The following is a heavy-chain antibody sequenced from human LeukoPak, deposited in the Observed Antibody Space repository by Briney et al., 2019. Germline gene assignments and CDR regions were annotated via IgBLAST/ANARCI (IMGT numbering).Heavy chain of an antibody. V-gene: IGHV3-21*01. CDR3: ARQYCSSTSCPLDAFDI. CDR1: GFTFSSYS. D-gene: IGHD2-2*01. Sequence: KPGGSLRLSCAASGFTFSSYSMNWVRQAPGKGLEWVSSISSSSSYIYYADSVKGQFTISRDNAKNSLYLQMNSLRAEDTAVYYCARQYCSSTSCPLDAFDIWGQGTMVTVSS. J-gene: IGHJ3*02. CDR2: ISSSSSYI.